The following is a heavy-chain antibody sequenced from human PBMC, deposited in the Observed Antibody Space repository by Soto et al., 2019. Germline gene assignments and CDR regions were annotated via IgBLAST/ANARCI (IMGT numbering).Heavy chain of an antibody. J-gene: IGHJ6*02. V-gene: IGHV4-39*07. Sequence: SETLSLTCTVSGGSISTIGYYWGWIRQPPGKGLEWIGSGSTYYNPSLKSRVTISVDTSKNQFSLKLSSVTAADTAVYYCARVRGGDCHHGMDFWGHGTTVTV. CDR1: GGSISTIGYY. CDR2: GST. D-gene: IGHD2-21*02. CDR3: ARVRGGDCHHGMDF.